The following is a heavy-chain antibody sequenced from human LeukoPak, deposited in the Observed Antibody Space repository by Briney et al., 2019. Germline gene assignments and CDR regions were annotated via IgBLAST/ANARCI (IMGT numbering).Heavy chain of an antibody. J-gene: IGHJ4*02. D-gene: IGHD3-3*01. CDR1: GFTFSSYA. V-gene: IGHV3-23*01. CDR2: ISGSGGST. CDR3: AKLAYYDFWSGYPYFDY. Sequence: PGGSLRLSCAASGFTFSSYAMSWVRQAPGKGLEWVLAISGSGGSTYYADSVKGRFTISRDNSKNTLYLQMNSLRAEDTAVYYCAKLAYYDFWSGYPYFDYWGQGTLVTVSS.